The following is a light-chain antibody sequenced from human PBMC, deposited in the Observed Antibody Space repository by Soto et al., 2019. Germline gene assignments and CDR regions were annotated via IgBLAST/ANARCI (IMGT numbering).Light chain of an antibody. Sequence: SYELTQPPSVSVSPGQTARITCSGGALARQFAYWYLQKPGQAPLLIIYKDNQRPSGIPERFSGSSSGTTVTLTISGVQAEDEADYHCQSADSSGTCVFGGGTKLTVL. CDR1: ALARQF. CDR3: QSADSSGTCV. J-gene: IGLJ2*01. CDR2: KDN. V-gene: IGLV3-25*02.